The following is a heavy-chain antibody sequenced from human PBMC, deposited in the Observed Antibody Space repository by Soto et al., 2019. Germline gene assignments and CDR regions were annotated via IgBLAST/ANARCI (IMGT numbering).Heavy chain of an antibody. CDR3: ARLNWNYLRFDY. CDR1: GGSISSYY. Sequence: SETLSLTCTVSGGSISSYYWSWIRQPPGKGLEWIGYIYYSGSTYYNPSLKSRVTISVDTSKNQFSLKLSSVTAADTAVYYCARLNWNYLRFDYWGQGTLVTVSS. CDR2: IYYSGST. J-gene: IGHJ4*02. V-gene: IGHV4-59*01. D-gene: IGHD1-7*01.